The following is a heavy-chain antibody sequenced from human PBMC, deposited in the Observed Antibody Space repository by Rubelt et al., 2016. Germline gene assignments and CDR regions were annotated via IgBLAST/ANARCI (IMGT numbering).Heavy chain of an antibody. D-gene: IGHD6-13*01. CDR3: ARGRVAAAGKLDY. V-gene: IGHV1-58*01. CDR1: GFTFTSST. CDR2: IVVGSGNT. J-gene: IGHJ4*02. Sequence: QMQLVQSGPEVKKPGTSVKVSCKASGFTFTSSTLQWVRQARGQRLEWIGWIVVGSGNTNYAQKFLERVTITRDMSPSTAYMELSSLESEDTAVYYCARGRVAAAGKLDYWGQGTLVTVSS.